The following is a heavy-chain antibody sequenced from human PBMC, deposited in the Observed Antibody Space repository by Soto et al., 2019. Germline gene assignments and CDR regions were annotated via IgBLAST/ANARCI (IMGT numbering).Heavy chain of an antibody. CDR2: IYYSGST. D-gene: IGHD1-1*01. V-gene: IGHV4-59*08. CDR3: ARRYGYSFDY. J-gene: IGHJ4*02. Sequence: SETLSLTCTVSGGSISSYYWSWIRQPPGKGLEWIGYIYYSGSTNYNPSHKSRVTISVDTSKNQFSLNLSSMTAADTAVYYCARRYGYSFDYWGQGTLVTVSS. CDR1: GGSISSYY.